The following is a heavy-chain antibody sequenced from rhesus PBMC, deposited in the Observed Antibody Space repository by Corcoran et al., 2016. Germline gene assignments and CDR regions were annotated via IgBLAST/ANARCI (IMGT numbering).Heavy chain of an antibody. CDR2: SDSSGST. D-gene: IGHD6-13*01. CDR1: GGSIRGSW. V-gene: IGHV4-160*01. J-gene: IGHJ4*01. CDR3: ARDSSWSGLVY. Sequence: QLQLQESGPGLVKPSETLSLTCAVSGGSIRGSWGSWIRQPPGKGLEWIGRSDSSGSTDYNPSLKSRVTISRDTSKNQFSLKLSSVTAADTAVYYCARDSSWSGLVYWGQGVLVTVSS.